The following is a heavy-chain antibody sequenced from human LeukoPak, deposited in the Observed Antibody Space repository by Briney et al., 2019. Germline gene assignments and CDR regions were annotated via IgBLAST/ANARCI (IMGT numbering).Heavy chain of an antibody. CDR1: GFTFSSYS. Sequence: GGSLRLSCAASGFTFSSYSMNWARQAPGKGLEWVSYISSSSSTIYYADSVKGRFTISRDNAKNSLYLQMNSLRAEDTAVYYCASVCSSTSCYSKGLVDYWGQGTLVTVSS. CDR2: ISSSSSTI. J-gene: IGHJ4*02. V-gene: IGHV3-48*01. D-gene: IGHD2-2*01. CDR3: ASVCSSTSCYSKGLVDY.